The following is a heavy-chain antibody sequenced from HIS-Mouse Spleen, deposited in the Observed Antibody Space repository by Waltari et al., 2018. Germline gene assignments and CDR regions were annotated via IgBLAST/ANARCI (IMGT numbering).Heavy chain of an antibody. CDR2: IYYSGST. J-gene: IGHJ2*01. Sequence: QLQLQESGPGLVKPSETLSPTCTVPGGSISSSSYYWGWIRQPPGKGLEWIGGIYYSGSTYYNPSLKSRVTISVDTSKNQFSLKLSSVTAADTAVYYCAREIPYSSSWYDWYFDLWGRGTLVTVSS. V-gene: IGHV4-39*07. CDR3: AREIPYSSSWYDWYFDL. CDR1: GGSISSSSYY. D-gene: IGHD6-13*01.